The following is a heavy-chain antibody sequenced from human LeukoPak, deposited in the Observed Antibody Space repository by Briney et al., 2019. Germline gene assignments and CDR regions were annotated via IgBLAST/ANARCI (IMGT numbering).Heavy chain of an antibody. D-gene: IGHD1-26*01. CDR2: INPNDGGT. V-gene: IGHV1-2*02. J-gene: IGHJ3*02. CDR1: GYTFTGYY. CDR3: AKWGAENAFDI. Sequence: ASVKVSCKASGYTFTGYYMHWVRQAPGQGREWMGWINPNDGGTNYAQKFQGRVTMTRDTSISTAYMELSRLRSDDTAVYYCAKWGAENAFDIWGQGTMVTVSS.